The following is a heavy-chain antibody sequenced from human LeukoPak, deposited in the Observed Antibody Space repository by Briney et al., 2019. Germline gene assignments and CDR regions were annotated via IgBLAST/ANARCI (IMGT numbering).Heavy chain of an antibody. Sequence: QSSETLSLTCTVSGASVSSGSYYWSWIRQPPGKGLEWIGYIYYSGSTYYNPSLKSRVTISVDTSKNQFSLKLSSVTAADTAVYYCAAETLLVGASDYWGQGTLVTVSS. CDR1: GASVSSGSYY. V-gene: IGHV4-61*01. D-gene: IGHD1-26*01. CDR3: AAETLLVGASDY. CDR2: IYYSGST. J-gene: IGHJ4*02.